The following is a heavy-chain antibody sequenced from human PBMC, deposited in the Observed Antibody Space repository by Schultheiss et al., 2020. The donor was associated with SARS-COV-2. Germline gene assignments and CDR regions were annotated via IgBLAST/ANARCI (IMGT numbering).Heavy chain of an antibody. V-gene: IGHV1-2*02. D-gene: IGHD4/OR15-4a*01. CDR1: GYSFTGYF. CDR3: ARDGALGRFDS. CDR2: INPNSGDT. J-gene: IGHJ5*01. Sequence: ASVKVSCKASGYSFTGYFLSWVRQAPGQGLEWMGWINPNSGDTNSAEKFQGRVIMTRNTSITTAYMELSRLRSDDTAVYYCARDGALGRFDSWGQGTLVTVSS.